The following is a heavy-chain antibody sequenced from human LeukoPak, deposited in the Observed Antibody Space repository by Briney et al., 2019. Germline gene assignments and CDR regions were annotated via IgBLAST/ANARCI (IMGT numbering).Heavy chain of an antibody. CDR2: ISYDGSNK. V-gene: IGHV3-30-3*01. CDR3: ASLYPGMASDY. D-gene: IGHD6-13*01. CDR1: GFTFSSYA. Sequence: GRSLRLSCAASGFTFSSYAMHWVRQAPGKGLEWVAVISYDGSNKYYADSVKGRFTISRDNSKNTLYLQMNSLRAEDTAVYYCASLYPGMASDYWGQGTLVTVSS. J-gene: IGHJ4*02.